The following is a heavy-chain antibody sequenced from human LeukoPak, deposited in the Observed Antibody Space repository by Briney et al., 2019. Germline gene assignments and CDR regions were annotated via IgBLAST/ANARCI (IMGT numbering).Heavy chain of an antibody. J-gene: IGHJ6*02. D-gene: IGHD2-2*01. CDR2: ISSISSYI. V-gene: IGHV3-21*01. CDR1: GFTFSGYS. Sequence: GGSLRLSCAASGFTFSGYSMNWIRQAPGKGLEWVSSISSISSYIYYADSVKGRFNISRDNANNSLYLQMNSLRAEDTAVYYCARERCDSTSCSDIYYYYAMDVWGQGTTVTVSS. CDR3: ARERCDSTSCSDIYYYYAMDV.